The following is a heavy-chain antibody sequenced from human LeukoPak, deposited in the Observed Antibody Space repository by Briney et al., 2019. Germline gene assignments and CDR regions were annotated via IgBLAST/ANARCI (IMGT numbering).Heavy chain of an antibody. D-gene: IGHD3-10*01. J-gene: IGHJ4*02. CDR1: GYTFTGYY. V-gene: IGHV1-2*02. CDR2: INPNSDGT. CDR3: ARDFFPLGSGRHDIDY. Sequence: ASVKVSCKASGYTFTGYYMHWVRQAPGQGLEWMGWINPNSDGTNFAQKFQGRVTMTRDTSISTVYMELSRLRSDDTAVYYCARDFFPLGSGRHDIDYWGQGTLVTVSS.